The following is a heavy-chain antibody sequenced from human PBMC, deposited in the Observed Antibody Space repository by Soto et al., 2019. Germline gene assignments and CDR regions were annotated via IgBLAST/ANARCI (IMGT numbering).Heavy chain of an antibody. CDR3: ARDTAYGVFDY. CDR2: IYYSGST. V-gene: IGHV4-31*03. CDR1: GGSMSSGYY. D-gene: IGHD2-8*01. J-gene: IGHJ4*02. Sequence: SETLSLTCTVSGGSMSSGYYWSWIRQYPGKGLEWIGYIYYSGSTYYNPSLKSRVTISVDTSKNQFSLKLSSGTAADTAVYYCARDTAYGVFDYWGQGALVTVSS.